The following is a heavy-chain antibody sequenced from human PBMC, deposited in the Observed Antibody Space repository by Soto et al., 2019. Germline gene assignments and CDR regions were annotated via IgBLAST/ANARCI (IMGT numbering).Heavy chain of an antibody. V-gene: IGHV1-3*01. D-gene: IGHD6-6*01. CDR1: GYTFTSYA. J-gene: IGHJ5*02. Sequence: ASVKVSCKASGYTFTSYAMHWVRQAPGQRLEWMGWINAGNGNTKYSQKFQGRVTITRDTSASTAYMELSSLRSEDTAVYYCARAVSEYSSSWDYNWFDPWGQGTMVTVYS. CDR2: INAGNGNT. CDR3: ARAVSEYSSSWDYNWFDP.